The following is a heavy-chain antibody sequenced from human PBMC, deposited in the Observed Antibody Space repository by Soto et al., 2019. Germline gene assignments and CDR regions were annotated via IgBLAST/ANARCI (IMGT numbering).Heavy chain of an antibody. CDR1: GYSFTNYW. CDR3: ARQGGYCISTSCYGYYYYGMDV. J-gene: IGHJ6*02. D-gene: IGHD2-2*01. CDR2: IYPGDSDT. V-gene: IGHV5-51*01. Sequence: GESLKISCKGSGYSFTNYWIGWVRQMPGKGLEWMGIIYPGDSDTRYSPSFQGQVTISADKSISTAYLQWSSLKASDTAMYYCARQGGYCISTSCYGYYYYGMDVWGQGTTVTVSS.